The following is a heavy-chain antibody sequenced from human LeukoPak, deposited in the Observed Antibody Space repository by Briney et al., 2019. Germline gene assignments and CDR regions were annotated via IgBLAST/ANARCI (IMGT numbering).Heavy chain of an antibody. Sequence: PSETLSLTCTVSGGSINNGGYYWSWIRQHPGKGLEWIGYIYYSGSSYYNPSLRSRVTISVDTSKNHFSLKLSSVTAADTAVYYCAREVAGPPYWYFDLWGRGTLVTVSS. D-gene: IGHD2-15*01. V-gene: IGHV4-31*03. CDR2: IYYSGSS. J-gene: IGHJ2*01. CDR1: GGSINNGGYY. CDR3: AREVAGPPYWYFDL.